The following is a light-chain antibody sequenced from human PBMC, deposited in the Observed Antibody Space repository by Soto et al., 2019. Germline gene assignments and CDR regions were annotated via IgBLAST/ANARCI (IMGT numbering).Light chain of an antibody. V-gene: IGKV3D-20*02. CDR2: GAS. CDR1: QSVSSRY. Sequence: EIVLTQAPGTLSLSPGERATLSCRASQSVSSRYLAWYQQKPGQAPRLLIYGASTRATGIPARFSGSGSGTEFTLTISSLQSEDFAVYYCQQRSKWPPIGQGTRLEIK. J-gene: IGKJ5*01. CDR3: QQRSKWPP.